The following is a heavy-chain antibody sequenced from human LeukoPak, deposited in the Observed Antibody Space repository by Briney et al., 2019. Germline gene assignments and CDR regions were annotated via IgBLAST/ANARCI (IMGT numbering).Heavy chain of an antibody. V-gene: IGHV1-2*02. D-gene: IGHD2-2*02. CDR1: GYTFTGYY. CDR2: INPNSGGT. Sequence: ASVKVSCKASGYTFTGYYMHWVRQAPGQGLEWMGWINPNSGGTNYAQKFQGRVTMTRDTSISTAYMELSRLRSDDTAVYYCAGEYCSSTSCYKASDIWGQGTMVTVSS. CDR3: AGEYCSSTSCYKASDI. J-gene: IGHJ3*02.